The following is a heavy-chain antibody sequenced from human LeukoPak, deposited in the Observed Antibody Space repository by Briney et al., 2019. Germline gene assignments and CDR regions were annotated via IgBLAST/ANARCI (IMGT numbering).Heavy chain of an antibody. CDR3: AKDFGSGSYGRTAGFSMFDY. D-gene: IGHD3-10*01. V-gene: IGHV3-11*01. Sequence: PGGSLRLSCAASGFTFSDYYMSCMRQAPGEGQECVSYISGSGTTIYNADSVKGRFTISRDNANNTLYLQMNSLRAEDTALYYCAKDFGSGSYGRTAGFSMFDYWGQGTLVTVSS. J-gene: IGHJ4*02. CDR2: ISGSGTTI. CDR1: GFTFSDYY.